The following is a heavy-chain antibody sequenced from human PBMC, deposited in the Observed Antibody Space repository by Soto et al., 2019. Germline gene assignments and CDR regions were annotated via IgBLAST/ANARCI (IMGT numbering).Heavy chain of an antibody. CDR3: ARPNVVGVNYGIDV. D-gene: IGHD3-10*02. Sequence: EMRLVESGGGLVQPGGSLRLSCAAPGFTLSNFWMNWVRQAPGKGLEWVAHINRDGSVMNYVASVRGRFTISRDNAGNSVFLQMNSLRRDDAGVYYCARPNVVGVNYGIDVWGHGTTVSVSS. V-gene: IGHV3-7*01. CDR1: GFTLSNFW. CDR2: INRDGSVM. J-gene: IGHJ6*02.